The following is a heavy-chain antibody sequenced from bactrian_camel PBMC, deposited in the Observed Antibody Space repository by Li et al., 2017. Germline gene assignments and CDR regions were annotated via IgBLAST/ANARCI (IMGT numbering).Heavy chain of an antibody. J-gene: IGHJ4*01. CDR2: RISADGTG. CDR1: GFIFSTYV. V-gene: IGHV3S42*01. CDR3: ASLYNRY. Sequence: VQLVESGGGLVQPGGSLRLSCAASGFIFSTYVMTWVRQAPGKKCEQVSRISADGTGGYADFVKGRFTISRDNAKNTLYLELNNLKTEDAAMYFCASLYNRYWGQGTQVTVS.